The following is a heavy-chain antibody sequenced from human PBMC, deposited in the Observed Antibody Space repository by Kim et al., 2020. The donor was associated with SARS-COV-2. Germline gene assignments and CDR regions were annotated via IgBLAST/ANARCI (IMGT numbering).Heavy chain of an antibody. J-gene: IGHJ4*02. V-gene: IGHV4-31*03. CDR2: IYYSGST. CDR1: GGSISSGGYY. Sequence: SETLSLTCTVSGGSISSGGYYWSWIRQHTGKGLVWIGYIYYSGSTYYNPSLKSRVTITVDTSKNQFSLKLSPVTAADTAVHYCARVSGITIFGVVIIGPFDYWGQGTLVTVSS. D-gene: IGHD3-3*01. CDR3: ARVSGITIFGVVIIGPFDY.